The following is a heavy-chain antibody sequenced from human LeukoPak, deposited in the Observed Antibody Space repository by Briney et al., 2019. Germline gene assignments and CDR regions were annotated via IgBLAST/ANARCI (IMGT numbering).Heavy chain of an antibody. V-gene: IGHV1-46*01. CDR1: GYTFTGYY. CDR2: INPSGGST. CDR3: ARASGYYEMGGDYFDY. Sequence: ASVKVSCKASGYTFTGYYMHWVRQAPGQGLEWMGIINPSGGSTSYAQKLQGRVTMTRDTSTSTVYMELSSLRSEDTAVYYCARASGYYEMGGDYFDYWGQGTLVTVSS. D-gene: IGHD3-3*01. J-gene: IGHJ4*02.